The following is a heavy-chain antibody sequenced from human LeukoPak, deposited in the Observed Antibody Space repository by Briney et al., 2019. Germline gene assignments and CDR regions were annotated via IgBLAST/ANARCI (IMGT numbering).Heavy chain of an antibody. J-gene: IGHJ5*02. CDR3: ARGRQVDTAMVGRNWFDP. Sequence: ASAKVSCKASGDTFTGAYMHWVRQAPGQGLEWMGWINPNSGGTNYAQKFQGWVTMTRDTSISTAYMELRRLRSHDTAVYYCARGRQVDTAMVGRNWFDPWGQGTLVTVSS. V-gene: IGHV1-2*04. CDR2: INPNSGGT. D-gene: IGHD5-18*01. CDR1: GDTFTGAY.